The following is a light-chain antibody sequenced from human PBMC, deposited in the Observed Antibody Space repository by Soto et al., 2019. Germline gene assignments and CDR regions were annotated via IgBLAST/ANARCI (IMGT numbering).Light chain of an antibody. CDR1: ESISRR. J-gene: IGKJ5*01. CDR2: AAS. CDR3: QQDYSTLTT. Sequence: DIQISHPPSSLSASVGDRVTVTCRAAESISRRKISYQQKPGRAPDLLIYAASTLQNGVPSRFTGSGSGTEFTLTITGLQLEDFATYYCQQDYSTLTTFGQGTRLEIK. V-gene: IGKV1-39*01.